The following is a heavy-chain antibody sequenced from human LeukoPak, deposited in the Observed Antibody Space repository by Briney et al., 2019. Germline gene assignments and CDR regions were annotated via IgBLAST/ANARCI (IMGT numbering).Heavy chain of an antibody. CDR2: IIPILEIS. Sequence: GASVKVSCKASGVTSSSYVISWLRQAPGQGLEWVGGIIPILEISNYAQKFQGRVTMTADGSTSIAYMELSSLTPEDTAVYYCATGGSTAYYRYDYWGHGTLVTVSS. V-gene: IGHV1-69*13. D-gene: IGHD3-16*01. J-gene: IGHJ4*01. CDR3: ATGGSTAYYRYDY. CDR1: GVTSSSYV.